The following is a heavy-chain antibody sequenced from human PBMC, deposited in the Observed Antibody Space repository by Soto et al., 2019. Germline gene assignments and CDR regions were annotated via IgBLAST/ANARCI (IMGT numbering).Heavy chain of an antibody. CDR1: GFTFSSYA. Sequence: PGVSLRLSCAASGFTFSSYAMSWVRQAPGKGLEWVSAIGGSGGSTYYADSVKGRFTISRDNSKNTLFLQMNTLRAENTAVYYCAKDPYYYDTSEMDVWGQGTTVTVSS. D-gene: IGHD3-22*01. CDR3: AKDPYYYDTSEMDV. J-gene: IGHJ6*02. V-gene: IGHV3-23*01. CDR2: IGGSGGST.